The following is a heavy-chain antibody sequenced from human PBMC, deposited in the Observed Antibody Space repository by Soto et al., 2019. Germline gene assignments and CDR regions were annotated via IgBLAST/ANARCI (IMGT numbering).Heavy chain of an antibody. CDR3: AREPLNYYYYYMDV. CDR2: ISSSSSTI. Sequence: GSLRLSCAASGFTFSSYSMNWVRQAPGKGLEWVSYISSSSSTIYYADSVKGRFTISRDNAKNSLYLQMNSLRAEDTAVYYCAREPLNYYYYYMDVWGKGTTVTVSS. J-gene: IGHJ6*03. CDR1: GFTFSSYS. V-gene: IGHV3-48*01.